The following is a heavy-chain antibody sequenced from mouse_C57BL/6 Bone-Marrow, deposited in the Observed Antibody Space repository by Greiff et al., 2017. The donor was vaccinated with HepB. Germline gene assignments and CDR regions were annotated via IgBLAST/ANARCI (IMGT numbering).Heavy chain of an antibody. J-gene: IGHJ3*01. CDR3: ARSRDYYGSGDFAY. CDR2: IYPGSGNT. D-gene: IGHD1-1*01. Sequence: VKLMPGQGLEWIGWIYPGSGNTKYNEKFKGKATLTADTSSSTAYMQLSSLTSEDSAVYYCARSRDYYGSGDFAYWGQGTLVTVSA. V-gene: IGHV1-66*01.